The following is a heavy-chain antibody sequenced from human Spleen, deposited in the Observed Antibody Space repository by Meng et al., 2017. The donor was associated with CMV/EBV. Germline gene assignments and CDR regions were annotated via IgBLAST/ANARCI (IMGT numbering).Heavy chain of an antibody. CDR3: ARVIGGNYQLSYFDY. D-gene: IGHD2-2*01. V-gene: IGHV1-18*04. Sequence: ASVKVSCKASGYTFTNYFIHWVRQAPGQGLEWLGWISAHSRLTNNAQKVQGRITMTTDTSTSTAYLDLRRLRSDDTAVYYCARVIGGNYQLSYFDYWGQGTLVTVSS. CDR2: ISAHSRLT. J-gene: IGHJ4*02. CDR1: GYTFTNYF.